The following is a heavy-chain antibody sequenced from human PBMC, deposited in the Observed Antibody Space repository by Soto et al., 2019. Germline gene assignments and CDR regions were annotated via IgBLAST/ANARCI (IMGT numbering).Heavy chain of an antibody. CDR1: GFTFSNHW. D-gene: IGHD1-7*01. CDR3: ARDTLELLYYFDY. Sequence: PGGSLRLSCAASGFTFSNHWLHWVHQAPGKGLVWVSRINSDGSSASYADSVKGRFTISRDNAKNTLYLQMNSLRAEDTAVYYCARDTLELLYYFDYWGQGTLVTDSS. CDR2: INSDGSSA. V-gene: IGHV3-74*01. J-gene: IGHJ4*02.